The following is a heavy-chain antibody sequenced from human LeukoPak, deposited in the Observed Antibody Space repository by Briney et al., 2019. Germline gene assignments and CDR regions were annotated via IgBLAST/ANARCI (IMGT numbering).Heavy chain of an antibody. Sequence: GGSLRLSCAASGFTFSSYAMSWVRQAPGKGLKWVSGISYSGNIIYYADSVNGRFTISRDNSKNTLYLQMNSLRAEDTAVYYCAKDRGGGRRWELLDWGQGTLVTVSS. CDR2: ISYSGNII. V-gene: IGHV3-23*01. J-gene: IGHJ4*02. D-gene: IGHD1-26*01. CDR1: GFTFSSYA. CDR3: AKDRGGGRRWELLD.